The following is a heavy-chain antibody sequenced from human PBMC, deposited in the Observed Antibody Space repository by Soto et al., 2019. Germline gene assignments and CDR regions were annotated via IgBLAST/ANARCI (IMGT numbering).Heavy chain of an antibody. CDR2: IIPIFGTA. V-gene: IGHV1-69*01. CDR1: GGTFSSYA. Sequence: QVQLVQSGAEVKKPGSSVKVSCKASGGTFSSYAISWVRQAPGQGLEWMGGIIPIFGTANYAQEFEGRVTIDAEDSTSTAEIELSSLKSEDTAVDNCTTWGFGSGWASIDYWGQGTLVTVSS. CDR3: TTWGFGSGWASIDY. D-gene: IGHD6-19*01. J-gene: IGHJ4*02.